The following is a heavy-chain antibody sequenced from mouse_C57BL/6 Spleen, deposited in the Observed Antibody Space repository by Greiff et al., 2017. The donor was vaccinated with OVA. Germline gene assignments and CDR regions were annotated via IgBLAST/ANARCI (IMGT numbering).Heavy chain of an antibody. CDR3: ARWSWDRRDYFDY. D-gene: IGHD3-3*01. Sequence: VQLQQSGAELVKPGASVKISCKASGYAFSSYWMNWVKQRPGKGLEWIGQIYPGDGDTNYNGKFKGKATLTADKSSSTAYMQLSSLTSEDSAVSFFARWSWDRRDYFDYWGQGTTLTVSS. J-gene: IGHJ2*01. CDR1: GYAFSSYW. V-gene: IGHV1-80*01. CDR2: IYPGDGDT.